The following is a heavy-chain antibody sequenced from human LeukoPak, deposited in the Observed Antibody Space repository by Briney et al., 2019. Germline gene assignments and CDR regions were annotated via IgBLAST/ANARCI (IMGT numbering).Heavy chain of an antibody. J-gene: IGHJ4*02. Sequence: ASVKVSCKASGYTFTSYAMHWVRQAPGQRLEWMGWINAGNGNTKYSQKFQGRVAITRDTSASTAYMELSSLRSEDTAVYYCARGDDSSGYYPCCFDYRGQGTLVTVSS. V-gene: IGHV1-3*01. CDR2: INAGNGNT. CDR3: ARGDDSSGYYPCCFDY. CDR1: GYTFTSYA. D-gene: IGHD3-22*01.